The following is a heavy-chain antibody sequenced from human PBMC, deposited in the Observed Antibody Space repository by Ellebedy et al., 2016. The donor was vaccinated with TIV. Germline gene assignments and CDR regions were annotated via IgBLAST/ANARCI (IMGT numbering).Heavy chain of an antibody. Sequence: GESLKISCAASGFTFSTSQMNWLRQPLGKGLEWVSSISSTSHYKFYADSVKGRFTISRDNAKNLMYLQMNDLRVDDTAVYYCARDQGGGSRDNGMDVWGQGTTVTVSS. CDR3: ARDQGGGSRDNGMDV. CDR1: GFTFSTSQ. D-gene: IGHD2-15*01. CDR2: ISSTSHYK. V-gene: IGHV3-21*01. J-gene: IGHJ6*02.